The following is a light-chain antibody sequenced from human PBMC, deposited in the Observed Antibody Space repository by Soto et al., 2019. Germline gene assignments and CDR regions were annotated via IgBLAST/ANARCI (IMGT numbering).Light chain of an antibody. Sequence: EIVLTQSPATLSLSPGERATLSCRASQSVSSYLAWYQQKPGQAPRLLIYDASNRATGIPARFSGSGSGTDFPLTISSLEPEDFAVYYCQQRSNWPGTFGQGTKV. CDR1: QSVSSY. CDR3: QQRSNWPGT. J-gene: IGKJ1*01. CDR2: DAS. V-gene: IGKV3-11*01.